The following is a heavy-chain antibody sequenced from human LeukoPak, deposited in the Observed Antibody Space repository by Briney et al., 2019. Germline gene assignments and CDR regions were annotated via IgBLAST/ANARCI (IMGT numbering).Heavy chain of an antibody. CDR3: ARAMVRGVTLRTYGMDV. Sequence: GGSLRLSCAASGFTFSSYSMNWVRQAPGKGLEWVSSISSSSSYIYYADSVKGRFTISRDNAKNSLYLQMNSLRAEDTAVYYCARAMVRGVTLRTYGMDVWGQGTTVTVSS. CDR2: ISSSSSYI. CDR1: GFTFSSYS. V-gene: IGHV3-21*01. D-gene: IGHD3-10*01. J-gene: IGHJ6*02.